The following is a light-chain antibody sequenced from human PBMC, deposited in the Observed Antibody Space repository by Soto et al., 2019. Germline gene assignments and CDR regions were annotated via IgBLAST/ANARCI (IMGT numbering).Light chain of an antibody. CDR3: ASYTSSRLLGV. V-gene: IGLV2-14*01. CDR1: SSDIGTNNY. CDR2: AVS. J-gene: IGLJ1*01. Sequence: QSALTQPASVSGSPGQSITISCAGASSDIGTNNYVQWYQQYPGKAPQLVIYAVSGRPSGVSSRFSGSKSGSTASLTISGLQADDEADYYCASYTSSRLLGVFGTGTKLTVL.